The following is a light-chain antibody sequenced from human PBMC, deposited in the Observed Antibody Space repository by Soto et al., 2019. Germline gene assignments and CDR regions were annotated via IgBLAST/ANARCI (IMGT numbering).Light chain of an antibody. CDR2: DAS. CDR1: QSISGW. Sequence: DIQMTQSPSTLSASVGDRVTITCRASQSISGWLAWYQQRTGKAPKVLIYDASTLESGVPSRCSGSGSGTEFTLTISSMQPDDFATYYCQRYDGFSMYTFGQGTKLDIK. V-gene: IGKV1-5*01. J-gene: IGKJ2*01. CDR3: QRYDGFSMYT.